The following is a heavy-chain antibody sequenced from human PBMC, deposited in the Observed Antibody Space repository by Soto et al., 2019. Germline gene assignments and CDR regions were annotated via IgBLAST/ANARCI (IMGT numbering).Heavy chain of an antibody. Sequence: QITLKESGPTLVKPTQTLTLTCTFSGFSLSTSGVGVGWIRQPPGKALEWLALIYWDDDKRYSSSLNSRLTFTKDTSKNQVVLTMTNMDPVDTATYYCAHSRPPRLLDYWGQGTLVTVSS. CDR1: GFSLSTSGVG. D-gene: IGHD6-6*01. CDR2: IYWDDDK. CDR3: AHSRPPRLLDY. V-gene: IGHV2-5*02. J-gene: IGHJ4*02.